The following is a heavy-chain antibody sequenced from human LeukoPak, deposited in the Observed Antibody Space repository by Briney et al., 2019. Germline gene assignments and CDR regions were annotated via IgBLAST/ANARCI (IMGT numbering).Heavy chain of an antibody. V-gene: IGHV4-30-2*01. J-gene: IGHJ4*02. D-gene: IGHD3-3*01. CDR1: GGSISSGGYY. CDR3: ARAVRAFGVVIIPYFDY. Sequence: SETLSLTCTVSGGSISSGGYYWSWIRQPPGKGLEWIGYIYHSGSTYYNPSLKSRVTISVDRSKNQFSLKLSSVTAADTAVYYCARAVRAFGVVIIPYFDYWGQGTLVTVSS. CDR2: IYHSGST.